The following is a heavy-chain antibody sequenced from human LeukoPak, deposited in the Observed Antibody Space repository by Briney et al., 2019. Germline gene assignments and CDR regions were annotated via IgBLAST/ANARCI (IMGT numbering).Heavy chain of an antibody. CDR2: ISGDGGST. CDR1: GFTFDDYA. V-gene: IGHV3-43*02. Sequence: GGSLRLSCAASGFTFDDYAMRWVRQAPGKGLEWVSLISGDGGSTYYADSVKGRFTISRDNSKNSLYLQMNSLRTEDTALYYCAKDIYYDSSGYLYYYYGMDVWGQGTMVTVSS. D-gene: IGHD3-22*01. J-gene: IGHJ6*02. CDR3: AKDIYYDSSGYLYYYYGMDV.